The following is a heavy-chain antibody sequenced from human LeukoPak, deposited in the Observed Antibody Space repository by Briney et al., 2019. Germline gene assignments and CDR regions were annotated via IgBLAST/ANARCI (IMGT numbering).Heavy chain of an antibody. V-gene: IGHV1-2*02. CDR1: GYSFTDYY. CDR3: ARADRLHGGPYLIGP. CDR2: INPNSGGT. D-gene: IGHD2-21*01. Sequence: ASVKVSCKTSGYSFTDYYMHWVRQAPGQGLEWMGWINPNSGGTSSAQKFQGRVTMTRDTSITTVYMEVSWLTSDDTAIYYCARADRLHGGPYLIGPWGQGTLVAVSS. J-gene: IGHJ5*02.